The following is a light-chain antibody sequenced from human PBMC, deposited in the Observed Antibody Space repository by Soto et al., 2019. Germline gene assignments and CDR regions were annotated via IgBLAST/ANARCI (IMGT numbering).Light chain of an antibody. V-gene: IGLV2-14*01. CDR2: DVN. Sequence: QSALAQPASVSGSSGQSITISCSGPNTDLGVYGYVSWYQHHPGKAPKLLIYDVNNRPSGISDRFSGSKSGDTASLTISGLQAEDEADYFCFSKISGFVYGFGTGTNLTVL. J-gene: IGLJ1*01. CDR3: FSKISGFVYG. CDR1: NTDLGVYGY.